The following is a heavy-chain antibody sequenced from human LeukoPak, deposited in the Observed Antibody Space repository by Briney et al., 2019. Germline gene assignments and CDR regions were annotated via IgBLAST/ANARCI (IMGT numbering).Heavy chain of an antibody. CDR2: IYYSGST. CDR3: ARDAGAAAPFDY. D-gene: IGHD6-13*01. J-gene: IGHJ4*02. Sequence: PSETLSLTCTVSGGSISSYYWSWIRQPPGKGLEWIGYIYYSGSTNYNPSLKSRVTISVDTSKNQFSLKLSSVTAADTAVYYCARDAGAAAPFDYWGQGTLVTVSS. V-gene: IGHV4-59*01. CDR1: GGSISSYY.